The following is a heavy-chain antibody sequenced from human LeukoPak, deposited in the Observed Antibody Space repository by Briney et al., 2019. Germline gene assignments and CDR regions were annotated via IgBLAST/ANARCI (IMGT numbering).Heavy chain of an antibody. CDR2: IYYSGST. J-gene: IGHJ6*02. Sequence: SETLSLTCTVSGGSISSGDYYWSWIRQPPGKGLEWIGYIYYSGSTYYNPSLKSRVTISVDTSKNQFSLKLSSVTAADTAVYYCTRDVAERDDYYYGMDVWGQGTTVTVSS. CDR3: TRDVAERDDYYYGMDV. CDR1: GGSISSGDYY. V-gene: IGHV4-30-4*01.